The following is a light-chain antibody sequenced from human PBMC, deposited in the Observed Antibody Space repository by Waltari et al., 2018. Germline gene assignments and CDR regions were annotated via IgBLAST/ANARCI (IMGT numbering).Light chain of an antibody. CDR2: WAS. Sequence: DIVMTQSPDSLAVSLGETAIIHCKSSKSVLFSSNNKNYLDWYQQKVGQPPKLLISWASTRDSGVPDRFSGSGSETDFTLTISSLQAEDVAVYYCQQYYSTPRTFGQGTKVEIK. CDR3: QQYYSTPRT. CDR1: KSVLFSSNNKNY. V-gene: IGKV4-1*01. J-gene: IGKJ1*01.